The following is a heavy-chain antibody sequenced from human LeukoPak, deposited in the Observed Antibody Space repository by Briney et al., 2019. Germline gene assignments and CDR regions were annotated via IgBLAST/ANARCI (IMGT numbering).Heavy chain of an antibody. J-gene: IGHJ4*02. D-gene: IGHD3-10*01. V-gene: IGHV1-2*02. CDR2: INPTSGGT. Sequence: ASVTVSCMACGCTFTGYYMHWVRQAPGQGVEWMGWINPTSGGTNYAQKFPGGVTMTRYTSISTAYMDLTRLRSDDTAVYYWARALITMVRGFIPFGYWGQGTLVTVSS. CDR3: ARALITMVRGFIPFGY. CDR1: GCTFTGYY.